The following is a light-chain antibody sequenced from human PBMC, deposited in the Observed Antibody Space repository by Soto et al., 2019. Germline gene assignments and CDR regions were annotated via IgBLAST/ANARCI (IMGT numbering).Light chain of an antibody. CDR1: SSDVVGYNY. J-gene: IGLJ1*01. CDR2: EVN. V-gene: IGLV2-8*01. Sequence: QSALTQPPSASGSPGQSVVISCTGTSSDVVGYNYVSWYQQHPGKAPKLMIYEVNKRPSGVPDRFSGSKSGNTASLTVSGLQAEDEADYYCSSYAGSSNVFGTGTKVTVL. CDR3: SSYAGSSNV.